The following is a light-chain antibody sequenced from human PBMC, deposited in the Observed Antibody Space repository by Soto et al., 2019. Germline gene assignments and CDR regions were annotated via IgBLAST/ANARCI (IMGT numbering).Light chain of an antibody. CDR3: AAWDDSLSGWV. V-gene: IGLV1-47*01. CDR2: RNN. J-gene: IGLJ3*02. Sequence: QSALAQPASVSGSPGQSITISCTGTSSDVGSYNFVSWYQQFPGTAPKLLIYRNNQRPSGVPDRFSGSKSGTSASLAISGLPSEDEADYYCAAWDDSLSGWVFGGGTKLTVL. CDR1: SSDVGSYNF.